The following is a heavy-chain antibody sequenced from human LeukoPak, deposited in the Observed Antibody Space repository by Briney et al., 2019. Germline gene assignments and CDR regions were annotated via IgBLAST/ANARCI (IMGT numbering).Heavy chain of an antibody. D-gene: IGHD3-3*01. CDR3: TTDFRITIFGVVIGHDY. CDR2: IKSKTHGGTT. Sequence: GGSLRLSCAASGFTFSNAWMNWVRQAPGKGLEWVGRIKSKTHGGTTDYAAPVKGRFTISRDDSKNTLCLQMNSLKTEDTAVYYCTTDFRITIFGVVIGHDYWGQGTLVTVSS. V-gene: IGHV3-15*01. J-gene: IGHJ4*02. CDR1: GFTFSNAW.